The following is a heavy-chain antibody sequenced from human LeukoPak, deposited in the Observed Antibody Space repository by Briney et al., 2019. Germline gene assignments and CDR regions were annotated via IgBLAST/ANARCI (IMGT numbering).Heavy chain of an antibody. J-gene: IGHJ4*02. CDR3: AREGGTVVIGRFDY. CDR1: GINFRASG. Sequence: GGSLRLSCAASGINFRASGMHWVRQAPGMGLEWVTFIQADGGDKKYAASVAGRFTISRDNSKNTVYLHMSSLRPDDTALYYCAREGGTVVIGRFDYWGQGTLVTVSS. V-gene: IGHV3-30*02. D-gene: IGHD2-15*01. CDR2: IQADGGDK.